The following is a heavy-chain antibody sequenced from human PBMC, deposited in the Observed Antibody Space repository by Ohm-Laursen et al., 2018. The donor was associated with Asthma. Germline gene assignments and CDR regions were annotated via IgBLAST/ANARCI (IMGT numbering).Heavy chain of an antibody. V-gene: IGHV4-59*01. CDR1: GGSISSYY. D-gene: IGHD5-24*01. CDR3: AREGGDGYNIYNDAFDI. J-gene: IGHJ3*02. Sequence: SDTLSLTCSVSGGSISSYYWSWIRQPPGKGLEWIGYIYYSGSTNYNPSLKSRVTISVDTSKNQFSLKLSSVTAEDTAVYYCAREGGDGYNIYNDAFDIWGQGTMVTVSS. CDR2: IYYSGST.